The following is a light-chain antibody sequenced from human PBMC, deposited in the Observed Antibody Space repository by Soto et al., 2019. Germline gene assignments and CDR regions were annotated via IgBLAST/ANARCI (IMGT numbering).Light chain of an antibody. J-gene: IGLJ1*01. CDR1: SSDVGGYNY. CDR3: RSYAGSSTYV. Sequence: QSVLTQPASVSGSPGQSITISCTGTSSDVGGYNYVSWYQQHPGKAPKLMIYEVSKRPSGVSNRFSGSKSGNTASLTISGLQAEDEADYYCRSYAGSSTYVFGTGTKVTVL. CDR2: EVS. V-gene: IGLV2-23*02.